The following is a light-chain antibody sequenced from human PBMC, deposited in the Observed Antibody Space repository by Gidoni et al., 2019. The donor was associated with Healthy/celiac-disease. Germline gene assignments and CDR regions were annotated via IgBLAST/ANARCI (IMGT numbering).Light chain of an antibody. CDR2: WAS. V-gene: IGKV4-1*01. J-gene: IGKJ2*01. CDR3: QQYYSTPYT. CDR1: QSVLYSSNNKNY. Sequence: DIVMPHSPDSLAVSLGERATINCKSSQSVLYSSNNKNYLAWYQQKPGQPPKLLIYWASTRESGVPDRFSGSGSGTDFTLTISSLQAEDVAVYYCQQYYSTPYTFGQGTKLEIK.